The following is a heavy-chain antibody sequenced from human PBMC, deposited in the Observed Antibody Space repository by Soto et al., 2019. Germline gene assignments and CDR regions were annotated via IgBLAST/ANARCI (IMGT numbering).Heavy chain of an antibody. V-gene: IGHV4-59*01. CDR1: GVSISSYY. CDR2: IYYSGST. CDR3: ARRWGTYFDY. J-gene: IGHJ4*02. D-gene: IGHD7-27*01. Sequence: PTETLSLTYTVSGVSISSYYWSWIRQPPGKGLEWIGYIYYSGSTNYNPSLKSRVTISVDTSKNQFSLKLSSVTAADTAVYYCARRWGTYFDYWGQGTLVTVSS.